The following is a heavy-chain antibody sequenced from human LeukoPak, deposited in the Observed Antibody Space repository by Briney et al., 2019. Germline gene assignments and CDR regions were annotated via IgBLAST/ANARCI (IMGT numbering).Heavy chain of an antibody. D-gene: IGHD1-1*01. CDR2: INHSGST. CDR1: GGSFSGYY. J-gene: IGHJ4*02. V-gene: IGHV4-34*01. Sequence: PSETLSLTCAVYGGSFSGYYWSWIRQPPGKGLEWIGEINHSGSTNYNSSLKSRVTISVDTSKNQFSLKLSSVTAADTAVYYCAWGGLLEYFDYWGQGTLVTVSS. CDR3: AWGGLLEYFDY.